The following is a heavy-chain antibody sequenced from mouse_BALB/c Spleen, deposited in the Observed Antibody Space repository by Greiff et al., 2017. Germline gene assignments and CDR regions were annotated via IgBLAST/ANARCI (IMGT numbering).Heavy chain of an antibody. CDR3: ARSYYYGSSAYYAMDY. V-gene: IGHV5-17*02. Sequence: EVMLVESGGGLVQPGGSRKLSCAASGFTFSSFGMHWVRQAPEKGLEWVAYISSGSSTIYYADTVKGRFTISRDNPKNTLFLQMTSLRSEDTAMYYCARSYYYGSSAYYAMDYWGQGTSVTVSS. D-gene: IGHD1-1*01. CDR1: GFTFSSFG. CDR2: ISSGSSTI. J-gene: IGHJ4*01.